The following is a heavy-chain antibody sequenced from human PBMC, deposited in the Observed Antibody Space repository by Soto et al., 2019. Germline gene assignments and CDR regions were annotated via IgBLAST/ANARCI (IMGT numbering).Heavy chain of an antibody. J-gene: IGHJ5*02. V-gene: IGHV1-18*01. Sequence: QVQLVQSGAEVKKPGASVKVSCKASGYTFTSYGISWVRQSPGQGLEWMGWISAYNGNTNNAQKFQGRVAVTTDTSTSTAYMELMNLRSDDTAMYYCARTSGYSSTDNWFDPWGQGTLVTVSS. CDR2: ISAYNGNT. CDR1: GYTFTSYG. D-gene: IGHD6-13*01. CDR3: ARTSGYSSTDNWFDP.